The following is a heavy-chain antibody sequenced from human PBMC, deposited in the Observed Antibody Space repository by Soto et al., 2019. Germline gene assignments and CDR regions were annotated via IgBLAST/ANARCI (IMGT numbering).Heavy chain of an antibody. CDR1: GFTFSSYG. CDR2: ISYDGSNK. CDR3: ARDKLRYFDWLSRDQYYYYGVDV. D-gene: IGHD3-9*01. Sequence: HLGGSLRLSCAASGFTFSSYGMHWVRQAPGKGLEWVAVISYDGSNKYYADSVKGRFTISRDNSKNTLYLQMNSLRAEDTAVYYCARDKLRYFDWLSRDQYYYYGVDVWGQGTTVTVSS. V-gene: IGHV3-30*03. J-gene: IGHJ6*02.